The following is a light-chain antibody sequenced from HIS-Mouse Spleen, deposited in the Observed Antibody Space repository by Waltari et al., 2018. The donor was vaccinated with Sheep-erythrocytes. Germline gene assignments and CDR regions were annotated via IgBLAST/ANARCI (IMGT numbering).Light chain of an antibody. J-gene: IGKJ2*01. Sequence: DVVMTQSPPSLPVILGQPASISCRSSQSLVHSDGNTYLNWFQQRPGQSPRRLIYKVSNRDSGVPDRFSGSGSGTDFTLKISRVEAEDVGVYYCMQGTHWPPYTFGQGTKLEIK. CDR1: QSLVHSDGNTY. CDR3: MQGTHWPPYT. CDR2: KVS. V-gene: IGKV2-30*02.